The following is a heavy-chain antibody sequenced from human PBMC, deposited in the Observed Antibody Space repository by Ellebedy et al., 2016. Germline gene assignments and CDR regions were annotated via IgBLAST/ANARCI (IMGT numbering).Heavy chain of an antibody. V-gene: IGHV3-23*01. CDR3: AKSRHSAAYCGGACYYDDAFDM. D-gene: IGHD2-21*02. Sequence: GGSLRLXXAASGFPFSTYAMAWVRQAPGKGLAWVSAISWSGAITHYADSVKGRFTISRDTAKSTHYLLMNSLRAEDTAVYYCAKSRHSAAYCGGACYYDDAFDMWGQGTMVTVSS. J-gene: IGHJ3*02. CDR2: ISWSGAIT. CDR1: GFPFSTYA.